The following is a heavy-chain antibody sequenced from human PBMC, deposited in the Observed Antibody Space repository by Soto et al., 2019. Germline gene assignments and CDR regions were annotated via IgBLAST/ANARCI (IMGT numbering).Heavy chain of an antibody. Sequence: GAEVKKPGESLKISCKGSGYSFTSYWIGWVRQMPGKGLEWMGIIYPGDSDTRYSPSFQGQVTISADKSISTAYLQWSSLKASDTAMYYCARGGAGYYYDSSGYYNAFDIWGQGTMVTVSS. CDR1: GYSFTSYW. CDR3: ARGGAGYYYDSSGYYNAFDI. CDR2: IYPGDSDT. J-gene: IGHJ3*02. V-gene: IGHV5-51*01. D-gene: IGHD3-22*01.